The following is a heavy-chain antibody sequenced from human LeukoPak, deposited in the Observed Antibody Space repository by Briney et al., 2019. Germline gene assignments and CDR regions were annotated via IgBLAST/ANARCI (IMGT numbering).Heavy chain of an antibody. J-gene: IGHJ3*02. CDR1: GGSISSGSYY. CDR3: ARLRIIPYDAFDI. CDR2: IYTSGST. V-gene: IGHV4-61*02. D-gene: IGHD2-2*02. Sequence: SQTLSLTCTVSGGSISSGSYYWSWIRQPAGKGLEWIGRIYTSGSTNYNPSLKSRVTMSVDTSKNQFSLKLSSVTAADTAVYYCARLRIIPYDAFDIWGQGTMVTVSS.